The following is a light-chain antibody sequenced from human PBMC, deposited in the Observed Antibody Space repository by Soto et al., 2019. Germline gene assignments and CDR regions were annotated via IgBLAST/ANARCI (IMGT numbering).Light chain of an antibody. CDR2: GAS. V-gene: IGKV3-20*01. J-gene: IGKJ1*01. Sequence: EIVLTQSPGTLSLSPGDSATLSCRASQTVTNNYLAWYQQKPGQAPRLLISGASIRAPGIPDRFSGSGSGTDFTLTISRLEPEDFALYYCHQSSHSPRTFGVGTKVEIK. CDR3: HQSSHSPRT. CDR1: QTVTNNY.